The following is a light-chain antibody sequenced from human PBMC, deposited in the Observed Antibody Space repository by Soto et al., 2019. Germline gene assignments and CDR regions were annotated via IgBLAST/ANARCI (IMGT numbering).Light chain of an antibody. CDR3: SSYTSSSTLYV. J-gene: IGLJ1*01. V-gene: IGLV2-14*01. Sequence: QSVVSRPASVCRSPWPPITISCTGTSSDVGGYNYVSWYQQHPGKAPKLMIYDVSNRPSGVSNRFSGSKSGNTASLTISGLQAEDEADYYCSSYTSSSTLYVFGTGTKVPS. CDR2: DVS. CDR1: SSDVGGYNY.